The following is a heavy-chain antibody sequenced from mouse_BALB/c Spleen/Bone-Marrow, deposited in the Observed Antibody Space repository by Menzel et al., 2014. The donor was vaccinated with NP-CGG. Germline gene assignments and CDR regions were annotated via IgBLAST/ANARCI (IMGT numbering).Heavy chain of an antibody. J-gene: IGHJ3*01. D-gene: IGHD1-2*01. CDR1: GFDFSRYW. CDR2: INPDSSTI. CDR3: TRLHYYGYSAY. Sequence: EVMLVESGEGLVQPGGSLKLSCAASGFDFSRYWMSWVRQAPGKGLEWIGEINPDSSTINYTPSLKDKFIISRVNAKNTLYLQKSKVRSEDTALYYCTRLHYYGYSAYWGQGTLVTVST. V-gene: IGHV4-1*02.